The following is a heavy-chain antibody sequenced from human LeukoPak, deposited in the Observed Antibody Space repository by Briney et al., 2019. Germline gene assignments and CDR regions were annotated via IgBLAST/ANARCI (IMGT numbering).Heavy chain of an antibody. J-gene: IGHJ5*02. CDR2: IHTSGDT. D-gene: IGHD4-17*01. Sequence: GGSLRLSCSASGFTFSGHFMHWVRQAPGKGLEWVSAIHTSGDTCYADSVKGRFTISRDTSKNTLYLQINSLRVEDTAVYYCIVFGDSNHWGQGTLVTVSS. CDR3: IVFGDSNH. V-gene: IGHV3-53*01. CDR1: GFTFSGHF.